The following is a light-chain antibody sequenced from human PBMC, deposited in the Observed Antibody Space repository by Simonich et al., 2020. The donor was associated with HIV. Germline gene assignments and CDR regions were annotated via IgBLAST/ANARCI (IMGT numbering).Light chain of an antibody. CDR3: QQYNNWPIT. V-gene: IGKV3-15*01. CDR2: GAS. J-gene: IGKJ5*01. Sequence: EIVLTQSPATLSVSPGERATLSCRASQSVSSDLAWYHQEPGQAPRLLIYGASTRATGIPARFSGSGSGTEFTLTISSLQSEDFAGYYCQQYNNWPITFGQGTRLEIK. CDR1: QSVSSD.